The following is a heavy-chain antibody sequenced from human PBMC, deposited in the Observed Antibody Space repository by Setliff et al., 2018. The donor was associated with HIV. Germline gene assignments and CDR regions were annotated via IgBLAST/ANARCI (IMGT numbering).Heavy chain of an antibody. CDR3: ARSNPGITAGLLAC. Sequence: PSETLSLTCNISGVSIPTNYWNWIRQPAGKGLEWIGRIYTTGGTNYNPALKSRVTMSIDTSKNQISLKLNSVTAADTATYYCARSNPGITAGLLACWGPGTLVTVSS. CDR2: IYTTGGT. D-gene: IGHD6-13*01. J-gene: IGHJ4*02. V-gene: IGHV4-4*07. CDR1: GVSIPTNY.